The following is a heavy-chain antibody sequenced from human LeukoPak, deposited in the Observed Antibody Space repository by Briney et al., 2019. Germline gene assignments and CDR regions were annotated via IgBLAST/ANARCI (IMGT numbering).Heavy chain of an antibody. CDR3: AKGDRIAAPSY. V-gene: IGHV3-23*01. D-gene: IGHD6-13*01. CDR1: GFTFSDYY. J-gene: IGHJ4*02. Sequence: GGSLRLSCAASGFTFSDYYMSWIRQAPGKGLEWVSAISGSGGSTYYADSVKGRFTISRDNSKNTLYLQMNSLRAEDTAVYYCAKGDRIAAPSYWGQGTLVTVSS. CDR2: ISGSGGST.